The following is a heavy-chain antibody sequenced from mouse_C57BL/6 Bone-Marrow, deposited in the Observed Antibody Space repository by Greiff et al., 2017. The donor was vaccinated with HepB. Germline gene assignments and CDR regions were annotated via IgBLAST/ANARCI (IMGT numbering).Heavy chain of an antibody. CDR1: GFTFTDYY. CDR2: IRNKANGYTT. Sequence: EVKLVESGGGLVQPGGSLSLSCAASGFTFTDYYMSWVRQPPGKALEWLGFIRNKANGYTTEYSASVKGRFTISRDNSQSFLYLQMNALRAEDSATYYCARYRLGYFYYWGQGTTLTVSS. J-gene: IGHJ2*01. CDR3: ARYRLGYFYY. D-gene: IGHD3-1*01. V-gene: IGHV7-3*01.